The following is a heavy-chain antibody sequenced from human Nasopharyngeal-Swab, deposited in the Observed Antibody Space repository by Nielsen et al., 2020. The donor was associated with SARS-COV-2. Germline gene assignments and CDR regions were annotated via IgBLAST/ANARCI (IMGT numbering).Heavy chain of an antibody. CDR3: ARDKERAGYSSGWYGL. J-gene: IGHJ4*02. CDR1: GFTFSSYG. V-gene: IGHV3-33*01. Sequence: GGSLRLSCAASGFTFSSYGMHWVRPAPGKGLEWVAVIWYDGSNKYYADSVKGRFTISRDNSKNTLYLQMNSLRAEDTAVYYCARDKERAGYSSGWYGLGGQGTLVTVSS. D-gene: IGHD6-19*01. CDR2: IWYDGSNK.